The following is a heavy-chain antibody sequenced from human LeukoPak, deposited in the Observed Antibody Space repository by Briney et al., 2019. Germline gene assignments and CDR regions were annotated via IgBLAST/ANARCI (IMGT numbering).Heavy chain of an antibody. CDR1: GGTFSSYA. CDR3: ARDFAVAGTGYDY. D-gene: IGHD6-19*01. V-gene: IGHV1-69*04. J-gene: IGHJ4*02. CDR2: IIPILGIA. Sequence: SVEVSCKASGGTFSSYAIGWVRQTPGQGLEWMGRIIPILGIANYAQKFQGRVTITADKSTSTAYMELSSLRSEDTAVYYCARDFAVAGTGYDYWGQGTLVTVSS.